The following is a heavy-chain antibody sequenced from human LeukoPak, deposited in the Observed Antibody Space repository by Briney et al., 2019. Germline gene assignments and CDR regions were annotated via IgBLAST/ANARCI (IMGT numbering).Heavy chain of an antibody. V-gene: IGHV1-58*01. D-gene: IGHD3-22*01. CDR1: GFTFTSSA. J-gene: IGHJ4*02. CDR2: IVVGSGNT. Sequence: SVKVSCKVSGFTFTSSAVQWVRQARGQRLEWIGWIVVGSGNTNYAQKFQERVTITRDMSTSTAYMELSSLRSEDTAVYYCAAGLIVVSGYYGMNYWGQGTLVTVSS. CDR3: AAGLIVVSGYYGMNY.